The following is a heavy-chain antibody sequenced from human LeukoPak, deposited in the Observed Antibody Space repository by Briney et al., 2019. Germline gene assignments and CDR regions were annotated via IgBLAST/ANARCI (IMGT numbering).Heavy chain of an antibody. CDR2: INPSGGST. D-gene: IGHD6-13*01. J-gene: IGHJ2*01. Sequence: ASVKVSCKTSGYTFTSQYIHWVRQAPGQGLEWMGLINPSGGSTRYAQEFQGRVTMTRDTSTSTVYMELSSLRSEDTAVYYCARGMYSSKFDLWGRGTLVSVSS. V-gene: IGHV1-46*01. CDR1: GYTFTSQY. CDR3: ARGMYSSKFDL.